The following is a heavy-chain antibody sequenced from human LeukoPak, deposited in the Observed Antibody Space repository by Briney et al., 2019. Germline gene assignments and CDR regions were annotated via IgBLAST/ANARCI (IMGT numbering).Heavy chain of an antibody. V-gene: IGHV3-21*01. Sequence: GGSLRLSCAASGLTFSRYNMNWVRQAPGKGLEWVSSIGTSSNNIYYTDSVKGRFTISRDNARNSLYLQVDSLRVEDTAVYFCASGTVGNYALDYWGQGTLVTVSS. CDR1: GLTFSRYN. CDR2: IGTSSNNI. D-gene: IGHD1-7*01. J-gene: IGHJ4*02. CDR3: ASGTVGNYALDY.